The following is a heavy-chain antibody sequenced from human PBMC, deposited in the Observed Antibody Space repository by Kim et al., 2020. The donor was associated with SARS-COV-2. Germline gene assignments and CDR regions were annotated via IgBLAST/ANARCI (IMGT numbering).Heavy chain of an antibody. CDR2: INHSGMT. D-gene: IGHD6-19*01. Sequence: SETLSLTCAIYGGPFRGYYWIWIRQPSGKGLEWVGEINHSGMTNYNLSLKSRLTVSVDTSKNQFSLKETSVTAAHTAVYFCAIGDSTGQVEYWGQGTLV. CDR1: GGPFRGYY. V-gene: IGHV4-34*01. J-gene: IGHJ4*02. CDR3: AIGDSTGQVEY.